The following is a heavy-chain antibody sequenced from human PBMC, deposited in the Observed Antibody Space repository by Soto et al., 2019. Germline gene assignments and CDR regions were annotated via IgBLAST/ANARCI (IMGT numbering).Heavy chain of an antibody. V-gene: IGHV3-30*18. Sequence: GGSLRLSCAASGFTFSSYRMHWVRQAPGKGLEWVAVISYDGSNKYYADSVKGRFTISRDNSKTPLYLQITSLRAEYTGVYCCAKGALGMDVWGQGTTVTVSS. J-gene: IGHJ6*02. CDR1: GFTFSSYR. CDR3: AKGALGMDV. CDR2: ISYDGSNK. D-gene: IGHD1-26*01.